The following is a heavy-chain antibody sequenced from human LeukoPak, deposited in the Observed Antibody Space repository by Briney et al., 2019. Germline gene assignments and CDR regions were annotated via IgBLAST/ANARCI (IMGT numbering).Heavy chain of an antibody. J-gene: IGHJ4*02. CDR1: GFTFSNAW. D-gene: IGHD3-22*01. CDR3: TVHYDSSGYYSRIHDY. Sequence: GGSLRLSCAASGFTFSNAWMSWVRQAPGKGLEWVGRIKSKTDGGTTDYAAPVKGRFTISRDDSENTLYLQMNSLKTEDTAVYYCTVHYDSSGYYSRIHDYWGQGTLVTVSS. V-gene: IGHV3-15*01. CDR2: IKSKTDGGTT.